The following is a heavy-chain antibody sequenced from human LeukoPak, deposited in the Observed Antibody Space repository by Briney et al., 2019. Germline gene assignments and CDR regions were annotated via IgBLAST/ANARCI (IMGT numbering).Heavy chain of an antibody. V-gene: IGHV2-26*01. CDR3: ARIAPDYRDDLLDY. Sequence: SGPTLVNPTETLTLTCTVSGFSLSNATMGVTWIRQPPGRALEWLAHIFSNDAKSYSTSLKSRLTISMDTSNSQVVLTMPNMDPVHTAAYYCARIAPDYRDDLLDYWGQGTLVTVSS. CDR2: IFSNDAK. J-gene: IGHJ4*02. CDR1: GFSLSNATMG. D-gene: IGHD4-17*01.